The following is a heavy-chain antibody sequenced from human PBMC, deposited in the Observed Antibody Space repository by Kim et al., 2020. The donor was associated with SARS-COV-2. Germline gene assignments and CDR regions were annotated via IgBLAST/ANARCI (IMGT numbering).Heavy chain of an antibody. CDR1: GFTFSSYA. Sequence: GGSLRLSCAASGFTFSSYAMSWVRQSPGKGLEWVSAISGSGSGTYYAGSVKGRFTVSRDNSKNTLYLQMNSLRAEDTAVYYCAKTLSSGWYRAVDNWGQGTLVTVSS. D-gene: IGHD6-19*01. CDR2: ISGSGSGT. J-gene: IGHJ4*02. V-gene: IGHV3-23*01. CDR3: AKTLSSGWYRAVDN.